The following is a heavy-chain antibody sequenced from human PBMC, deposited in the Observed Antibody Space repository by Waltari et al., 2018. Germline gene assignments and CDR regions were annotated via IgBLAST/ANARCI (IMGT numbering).Heavy chain of an antibody. CDR1: GGSISTYY. D-gene: IGHD2-15*01. Sequence: QVQLQESGPGLVKPSETLSLTCTISGGSISTYYWTWIRQPPGKGLEWIGCSYSAGNTNYNPSLKSRVTVSVDTSKNQFSLRLTSVTAADAAVYYCARDREHTYCRALGQWGQGILVTVSS. V-gene: IGHV4-59*13. CDR2: SYSAGNT. J-gene: IGHJ4*02. CDR3: ARDREHTYCRALGQ.